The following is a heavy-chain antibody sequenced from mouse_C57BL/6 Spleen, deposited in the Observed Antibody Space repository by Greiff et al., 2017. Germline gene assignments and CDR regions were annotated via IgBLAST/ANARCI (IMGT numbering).Heavy chain of an antibody. CDR3: ARSLWGNYEYFDV. CDR2: IYPGDGDT. V-gene: IGHV1-80*01. CDR1: GYAFSSYW. J-gene: IGHJ1*03. Sequence: VQRVESGAELVKPGASVKISCKASGYAFSSYWMNWVKQRPGKGLEWIGQIYPGDGDTNYNGKFKGKATLTADTSSSTAYMQLSSLTSEDSAVYFCARSLWGNYEYFDVWGTGTTVTVSS. D-gene: IGHD2-1*01.